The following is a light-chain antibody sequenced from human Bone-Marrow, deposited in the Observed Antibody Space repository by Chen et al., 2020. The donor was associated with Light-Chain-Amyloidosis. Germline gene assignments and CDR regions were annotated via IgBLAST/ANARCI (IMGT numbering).Light chain of an antibody. V-gene: IGKV2-28*01. Sequence: IVMTQSQLYLPVTPGEPASISCRSSESLLQRNGFNSVEWYLQKPGQSPQLLIYLGSTRASGVPDRFSGSGSGTDFTLKISRVEADDVGVYYCMQGQQIPFTFGQGTKLDIK. CDR2: LGS. CDR1: ESLLQRNGFNS. J-gene: IGKJ2*01. CDR3: MQGQQIPFT.